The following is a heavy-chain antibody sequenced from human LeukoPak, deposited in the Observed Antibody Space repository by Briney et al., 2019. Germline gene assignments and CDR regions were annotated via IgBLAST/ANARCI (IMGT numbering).Heavy chain of an antibody. Sequence: GSLRLSCAASGFTLSSNEMSCVRQAPGKGLEWVSSISGGSTYYPDSRKGRFTISTDTSKHTPQLQMNSLRAQATAAPYCKHDPGDGYSSSSPMRYWGQGTLVTVSS. D-gene: IGHD6-6*01. CDR2: ISGGST. CDR1: GFTLSSNE. J-gene: IGHJ4*02. CDR3: KHDPGDGYSSSSPMRY. V-gene: IGHV3-38-3*01.